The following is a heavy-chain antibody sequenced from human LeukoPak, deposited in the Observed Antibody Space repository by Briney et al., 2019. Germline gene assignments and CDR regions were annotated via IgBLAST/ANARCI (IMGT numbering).Heavy chain of an antibody. V-gene: IGHV3-21*04. J-gene: IGHJ4*02. CDR1: GFTFSTYS. Sequence: PGGSLRLSCAASGFTFSTYSTNWVRQAPGKGLEWVSFISSSSSYIDYADSVKGQFTISRDNSKNTLYLQMHSLRAEDTAVYYCAKSLGCGSISCHSPYNFWGQGTLVTVSS. CDR3: AKSLGCGSISCHSPYNF. D-gene: IGHD2-15*01. CDR2: ISSSSSYI.